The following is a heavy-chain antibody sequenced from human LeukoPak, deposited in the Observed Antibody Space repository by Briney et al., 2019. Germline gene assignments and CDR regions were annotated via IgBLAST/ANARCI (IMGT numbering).Heavy chain of an antibody. Sequence: ASVKVSCKASGYTFTGYYMHWVRQAPGQGLEWMGWINPNSGGTNYAQKFQGRVTMTRDTSISTAYMELSRLRSDDTAVYYCARDKGIVVAGGMDVWGQGTTVTVSS. V-gene: IGHV1-2*02. CDR2: INPNSGGT. D-gene: IGHD2-2*01. J-gene: IGHJ6*02. CDR1: GYTFTGYY. CDR3: ARDKGIVVAGGMDV.